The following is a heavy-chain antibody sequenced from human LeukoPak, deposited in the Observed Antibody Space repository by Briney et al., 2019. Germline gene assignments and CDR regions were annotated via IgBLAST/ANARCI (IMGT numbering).Heavy chain of an antibody. CDR3: AKHKENYGDSCLDDY. CDR2: ISSGSRTI. CDR1: GFTFSTYG. J-gene: IGHJ4*02. Sequence: PGGSLRLSCAASGFTFSTYGMNWVRQAPGKGLEWVSYISSGSRTIYYADSVKGRFTISRDNAKNTLYLQMNSLRAEDTAVYYCAKHKENYGDSCLDDYWGQGTLVTVSS. D-gene: IGHD4-17*01. V-gene: IGHV3-48*01.